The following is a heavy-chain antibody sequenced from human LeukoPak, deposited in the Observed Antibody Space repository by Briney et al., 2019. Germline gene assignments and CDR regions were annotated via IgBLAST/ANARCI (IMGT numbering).Heavy chain of an antibody. CDR3: ARHRIAVAGV. D-gene: IGHD6-19*01. V-gene: IGHV4-59*05. CDR2: IYYSGST. Sequence: SETLSLTCTVSGGSISTYYWSWIRQPPGKGLEWIGSIYYSGSTYYNPSLKSRVTISVDTSKNQFSLKLSSVTAADTAVYYCARHRIAVAGVWGQGTLVTVSS. CDR1: GGSISTYY. J-gene: IGHJ4*02.